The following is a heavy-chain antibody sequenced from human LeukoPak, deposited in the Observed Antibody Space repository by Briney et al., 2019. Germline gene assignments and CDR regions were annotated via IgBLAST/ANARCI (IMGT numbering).Heavy chain of an antibody. V-gene: IGHV1-69*13. CDR2: IIPIFGTA. CDR1: GGTFISYA. CDR3: ARGSRDGYNYADY. D-gene: IGHD5-24*01. Sequence: SVKVSCKASGGTFISYAISWVRQAPGQGLEWMGGIIPIFGTANYAQKFQGRVTITADESTSTAYMELSSLRSEDTAVYYCARGSRDGYNYADYWGQGTLVTVSS. J-gene: IGHJ4*02.